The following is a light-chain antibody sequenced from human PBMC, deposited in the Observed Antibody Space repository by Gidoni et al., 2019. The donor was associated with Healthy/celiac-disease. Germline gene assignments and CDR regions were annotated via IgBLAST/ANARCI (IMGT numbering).Light chain of an antibody. CDR2: DAS. CDR3: QQYDNRPT. Sequence: DIQMTQSPSSLSASVGDRVTITCQASQDISNYLNWYQQKPGKAPKLLIYDASNLETGVPSRFSGSGSGTDFTFTISSLQPEDIATYYCQQYDNRPTFGQGTQLEIK. CDR1: QDISNY. V-gene: IGKV1-33*01. J-gene: IGKJ5*01.